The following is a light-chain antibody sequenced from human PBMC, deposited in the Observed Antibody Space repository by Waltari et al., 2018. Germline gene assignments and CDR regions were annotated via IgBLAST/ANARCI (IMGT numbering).Light chain of an antibody. CDR3: QQYGSSVMYT. J-gene: IGKJ2*01. CDR1: QSLSRSR. CDR2: AAS. Sequence: EFVLTQSPGTLSLSPGERATLSCRASQSLSRSRLAWYQQKPGQAPRLLIYAASGRATGIPDRFSGSGSGTDFSLTISRVEPEDFAVYYCQQYGSSVMYTFGQGTKLEIQ. V-gene: IGKV3-20*01.